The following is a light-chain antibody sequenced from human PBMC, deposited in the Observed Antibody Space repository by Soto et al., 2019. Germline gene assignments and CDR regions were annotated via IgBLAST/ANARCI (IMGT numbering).Light chain of an antibody. CDR3: SSFKSSLTYV. CDR2: DVT. J-gene: IGLJ1*01. CDR1: SSDFDGFTK. V-gene: IGLV2-14*03. Sequence: QSALTQPASVSGSPGQSIAISCTGTSSDFDGFTKVSWYQHHPDKAPKLMMYDVTNRPSGVSGRFSGSKSGNTASLTISGLQAEDEADYYCSSFKSSLTYVFGSGTKVTVL.